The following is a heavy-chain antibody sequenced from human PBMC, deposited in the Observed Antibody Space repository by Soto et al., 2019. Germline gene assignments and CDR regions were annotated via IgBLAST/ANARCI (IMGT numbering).Heavy chain of an antibody. V-gene: IGHV1-69*13. CDR1: GVTFSSYA. Sequence: SVKVSCKASGVTFSSYAISWVRQAPGQGLEWMGGIIPIFGTANYAQKFQGRVTITADESTSTAYMELSSLRSEDTAVYYCARVDGGVDPADDAFDIWGQGTLVTASS. J-gene: IGHJ3*02. CDR2: IIPIFGTA. CDR3: ARVDGGVDPADDAFDI. D-gene: IGHD4-17*01.